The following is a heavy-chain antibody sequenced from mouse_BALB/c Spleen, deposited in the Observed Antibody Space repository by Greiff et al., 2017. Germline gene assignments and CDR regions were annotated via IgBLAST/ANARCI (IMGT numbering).Heavy chain of an antibody. V-gene: IGHV1S127*01. J-gene: IGHJ2*01. Sequence: QVQLQQPGAELVKPGASVKMSCKASGYTFTSYWMHWVKQRPGQGLEWIGTIDPSDSYTSYNQKFKGKATLTVDTSSSTAYMQLSSLTSEDSAVYYCTRTFDYWGQGTTLTVSS. CDR1: GYTFTSYW. CDR3: TRTFDY. CDR2: IDPSDSYT.